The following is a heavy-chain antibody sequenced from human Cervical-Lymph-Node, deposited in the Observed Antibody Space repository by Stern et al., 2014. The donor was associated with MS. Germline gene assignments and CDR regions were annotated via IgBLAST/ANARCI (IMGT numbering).Heavy chain of an antibody. Sequence: VQLEESGPGLVKPSQTLSLTCTVSGGSISRSNYYWSWIRQHPGKGLDWIGYIYSSGNTYYNPSLKMRVAISVDTSKDQFSRRLSCVTAADAAVYYGARGRRSGVGVGARKGAFDIWGQGTMVTVSS. J-gene: IGHJ3*02. V-gene: IGHV4-31*03. D-gene: IGHD2-15*01. CDR3: ARGRRSGVGVGARKGAFDI. CDR2: IYSSGNT. CDR1: GGSISRSNYY.